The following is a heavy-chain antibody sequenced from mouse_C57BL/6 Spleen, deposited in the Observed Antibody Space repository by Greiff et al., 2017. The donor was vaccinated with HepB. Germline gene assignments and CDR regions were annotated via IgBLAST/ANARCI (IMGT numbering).Heavy chain of an antibody. Sequence: QVQLQQSGPELVKPGASVKISCKASGYAFSSSWMNWVKQRPGKGLEWIGRIYPGDGDTNYNGKFKGKATLTADKSSSTAYMQLSSLTSEDSAVYFCAIYYSNWGFAYWGQGTLVTVSA. V-gene: IGHV1-82*01. CDR1: GYAFSSSW. CDR2: IYPGDGDT. J-gene: IGHJ3*01. CDR3: AIYYSNWGFAY. D-gene: IGHD2-5*01.